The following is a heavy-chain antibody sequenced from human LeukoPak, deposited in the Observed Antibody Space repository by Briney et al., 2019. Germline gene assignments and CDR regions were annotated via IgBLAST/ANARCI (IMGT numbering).Heavy chain of an antibody. CDR1: GFTFSSYA. CDR2: ISYDGSNK. J-gene: IGHJ6*02. CDR3: AKASGYSYGYWYYGMDV. D-gene: IGHD5-18*01. Sequence: PGGSLRLSCAASGFTFSSYAMHWVRQAPGKGLEWVAVISYDGSNKYYADSVKGRFTISRDISKNTLYLQMNSLRAEDTAVYYCAKASGYSYGYWYYGMDVWGQGTTVTVSS. V-gene: IGHV3-30-3*01.